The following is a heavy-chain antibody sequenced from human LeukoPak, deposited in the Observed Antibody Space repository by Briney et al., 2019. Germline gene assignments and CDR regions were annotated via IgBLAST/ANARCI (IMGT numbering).Heavy chain of an antibody. Sequence: ASXXVSCKASGYTFTSYYMHWVRQAPGQGLEWMGIINPSGGSTSYAQKFQGRVTITRDTATSTVYMELSSLISEDTAVYYCARGVLRFHYWGQGTLVTVSS. D-gene: IGHD5/OR15-5a*01. J-gene: IGHJ4*02. CDR1: GYTFTSYY. CDR2: INPSGGST. CDR3: ARGVLRFHY. V-gene: IGHV1-46*01.